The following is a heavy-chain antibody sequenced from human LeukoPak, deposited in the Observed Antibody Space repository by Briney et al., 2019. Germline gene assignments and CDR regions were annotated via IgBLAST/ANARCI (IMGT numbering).Heavy chain of an antibody. CDR2: IIPFLGRP. CDR1: GDTFSNSA. Sequence: SVKVSCKPSGDTFSNSAISWVRQAPGQGLEWMGRIIPFLGRPNYAPEFQGRVTITADKSTSTAYMELSSLRSEDTAIYYCTTSPPRYSINQHDYWGQGTLVTVSS. CDR3: TTSPPRYSINQHDY. J-gene: IGHJ4*02. V-gene: IGHV1-69*04. D-gene: IGHD4-11*01.